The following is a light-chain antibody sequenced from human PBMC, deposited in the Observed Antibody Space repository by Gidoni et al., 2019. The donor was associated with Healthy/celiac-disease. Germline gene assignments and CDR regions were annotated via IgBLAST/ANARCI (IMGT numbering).Light chain of an antibody. CDR2: WAS. CDR3: QQYYSTLGT. Sequence: DIVMTQSPDSLAVSLGERATINCKSSQSVLYSSNNKNYLAWYQPKPGQPPKLLIYWASTRESGVPDRFSGSGSGTDFPLTISSLQAEDVAVYYCQQYYSTLGTFGQGTKVEIK. J-gene: IGKJ1*01. CDR1: QSVLYSSNNKNY. V-gene: IGKV4-1*01.